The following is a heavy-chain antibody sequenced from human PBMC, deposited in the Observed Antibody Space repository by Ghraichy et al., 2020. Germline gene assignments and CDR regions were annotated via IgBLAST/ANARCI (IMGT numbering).Heavy chain of an antibody. CDR2: IYYSGST. J-gene: IGHJ6*02. V-gene: IGHV4-39*01. CDR1: GGSISSSSYY. Sequence: LETLSLTCTVSGGSISSSSYYWGWIRQPPGKGLEWIGSIYYSGSTYYNPSLKSRVTISVDTSKNQFSLKLSSVTAADTAVYYCASEVYGSGSYRYYYGMDVWGQGTTVTVSS. D-gene: IGHD3-10*01. CDR3: ASEVYGSGSYRYYYGMDV.